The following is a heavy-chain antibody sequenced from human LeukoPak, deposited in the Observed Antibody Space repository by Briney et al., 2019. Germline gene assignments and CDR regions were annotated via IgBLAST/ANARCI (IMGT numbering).Heavy chain of an antibody. J-gene: IGHJ6*03. D-gene: IGHD6-6*01. CDR1: GGSISSYY. CDR3: AREIAARPYYYYYMDV. V-gene: IGHV4-4*07. CDR2: IYTSGST. Sequence: TSETLSLTCTVSGGSISSYYWSWIRQLAGKGLEWIGRIYTSGSTNYNPSLKSRVTMSVDTSKNQFSLKLSSVTAADTAVYYCAREIAARPYYYYYMDVWGKGTTVTVSS.